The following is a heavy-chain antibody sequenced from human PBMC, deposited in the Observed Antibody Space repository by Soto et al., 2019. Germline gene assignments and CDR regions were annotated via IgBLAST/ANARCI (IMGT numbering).Heavy chain of an antibody. CDR1: GFTFSSYA. CDR2: ISYDGSNK. Sequence: QVQLVESGGGVVQPGRSLRLSCAASGFTFSSYAMHWVRQVPGKGLEWVAVISYDGSNKYYADSVKGRFTISRDNSKKTMYLQMNSMRAEDTAVYYCARPLWRDDYNGGYFELWGRGTRFTVSS. CDR3: ARPLWRDDYNGGYFEL. V-gene: IGHV3-30-3*01. D-gene: IGHD4-4*01. J-gene: IGHJ2*01.